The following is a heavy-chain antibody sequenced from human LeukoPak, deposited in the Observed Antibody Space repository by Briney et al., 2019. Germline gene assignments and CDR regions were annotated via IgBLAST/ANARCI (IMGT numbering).Heavy chain of an antibody. V-gene: IGHV3-48*03. CDR1: GFTFSSYE. CDR2: ISRGGSPI. D-gene: IGHD3-3*01. CDR3: TRVSWRGEIF. J-gene: IGHJ4*02. Sequence: PGGSLRLSCAASGFTFSSYEMNWVRQAPGKGLEWVSSISRGGSPIYYADSVRGRFTTSRDNAQKSLFLQVNSLRAEDTALYYCTRVSWRGEIFWGQGTLVSVSS.